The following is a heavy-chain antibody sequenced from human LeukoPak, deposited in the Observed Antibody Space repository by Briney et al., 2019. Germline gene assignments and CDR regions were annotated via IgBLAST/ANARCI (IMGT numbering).Heavy chain of an antibody. V-gene: IGHV4-34*01. CDR1: GGSFSGYY. J-gene: IGHJ4*02. Sequence: KASETLSLTCAVYGGSFSGYYWSWIRQPPGKGLEWIGEINHSGSTNYNPSLKSRGTISVDTSKNQFSLKLSSVTAADTAVYYCARLRGYSGYDATADYWGQGTLVTVSS. CDR3: ARLRGYSGYDATADY. CDR2: INHSGST. D-gene: IGHD5-12*01.